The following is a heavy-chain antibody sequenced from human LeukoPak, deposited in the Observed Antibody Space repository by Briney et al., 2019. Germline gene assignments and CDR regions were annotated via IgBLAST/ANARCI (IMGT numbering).Heavy chain of an antibody. CDR3: ARDLKAYIVVVVAATPGY. D-gene: IGHD2-15*01. CDR1: GFTFSSYA. J-gene: IGHJ4*02. Sequence: GGSLGLSCAASGFTFSSYAMHWVRQAPGKGLEWVAVISYDGSNKYYADSVKGRFTISRDNSKNTLYLQMNSLRAEDTAVYYCARDLKAYIVVVVAATPGYWGQGTLVTVSS. V-gene: IGHV3-30-3*01. CDR2: ISYDGSNK.